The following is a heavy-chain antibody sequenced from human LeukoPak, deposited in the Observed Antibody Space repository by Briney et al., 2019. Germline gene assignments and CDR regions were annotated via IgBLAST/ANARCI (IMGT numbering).Heavy chain of an antibody. J-gene: IGHJ4*02. CDR3: AAGGDSDLVFDY. D-gene: IGHD4-17*01. CDR1: GGSISSGGYS. Sequence: PSETLSLTCGVSGGSISSGGYSWSWIRQPPGEGLEWIGYIYHSGSTYYNPSLKSRVTISVDRSKNQFSLKLNSVTAADTAVYYCAAGGDSDLVFDYWGQGTLVTVSS. CDR2: IYHSGST. V-gene: IGHV4-30-2*01.